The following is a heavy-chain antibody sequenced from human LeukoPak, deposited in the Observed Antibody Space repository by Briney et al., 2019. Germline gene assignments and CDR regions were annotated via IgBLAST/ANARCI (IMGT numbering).Heavy chain of an antibody. CDR2: INPSGGST. Sequence: GASVKVSCKASGYTFTGYYMHWVRQAPGQGLEWMGIINPSGGSTSYAQKFQGRVTMTRDMSTSTVYMELSSLRSEDTAVYYCARDSLDCSSTSCYGYYYYYYMDVWGKGTTVTVSS. CDR3: ARDSLDCSSTSCYGYYYYYYMDV. CDR1: GYTFTGYY. D-gene: IGHD2-2*01. V-gene: IGHV1-46*01. J-gene: IGHJ6*03.